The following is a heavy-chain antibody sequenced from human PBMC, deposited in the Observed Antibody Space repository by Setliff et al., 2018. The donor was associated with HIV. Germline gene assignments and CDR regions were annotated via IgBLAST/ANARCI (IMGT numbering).Heavy chain of an antibody. V-gene: IGHV4-61*09. D-gene: IGHD3-3*01. CDR3: AGSWSGYPLSFGY. Sequence: LSLTCSVSGGSIKNGPSSWTWIRQPAGKGLEWIGHIYTSGTTNYNSSLNSRVTISVDTSKNQFSLKLSSVTAADTAVYYCAGSWSGYPLSFGYWGQGTLVTVSS. CDR1: GGSIKNGPSS. CDR2: IYTSGTT. J-gene: IGHJ4*02.